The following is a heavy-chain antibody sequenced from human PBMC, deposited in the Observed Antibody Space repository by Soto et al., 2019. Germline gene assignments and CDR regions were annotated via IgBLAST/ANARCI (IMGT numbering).Heavy chain of an antibody. CDR1: GGSISSGDYY. V-gene: IGHV4-30-4*01. Sequence: SETLSLTCTVSGGSISSGDYYWSWIRQPPGKGLEWIGYIYYSGSTYYNPSLKSRVTISEDTSKNQFSLKLSSVTAADTAVYYCARAGYYYGMDVWGQGTTLTVSS. CDR3: ARAGYYYGMDV. CDR2: IYYSGST. J-gene: IGHJ6*02.